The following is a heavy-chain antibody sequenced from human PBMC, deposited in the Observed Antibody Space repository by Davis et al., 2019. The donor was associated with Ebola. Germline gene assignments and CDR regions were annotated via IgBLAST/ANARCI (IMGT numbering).Heavy chain of an antibody. CDR3: VRDQEGIVVTFDY. J-gene: IGHJ4*02. V-gene: IGHV3-21*01. Sequence: GESLKISCAASGFTFKNYAMSWVRQAPGKGLEWVSSISTTSDYIYYSDSVKGRFTISRDNAKNSLYLQMNSLRAEDTAVYYCVRDQEGIVVTFDYWGQGTLVTVSS. CDR1: GFTFKNYA. D-gene: IGHD2-15*01. CDR2: ISTTSDYI.